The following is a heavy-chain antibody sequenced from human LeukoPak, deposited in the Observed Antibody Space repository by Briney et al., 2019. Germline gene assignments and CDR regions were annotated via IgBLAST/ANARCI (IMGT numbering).Heavy chain of an antibody. V-gene: IGHV3-15*01. CDR2: IKSETDGGTT. Sequence: GGSLRLSCAASGFTFSTYGMSWVRQAPGKGLEWVGRIKSETDGGTTDYAAPVKGTFTISRDDSENTLYLQMNSLKTEDTAVYYCTRRSSAAGRQYFDYWGQGTLVTVSS. J-gene: IGHJ4*02. CDR3: TRRSSAAGRQYFDY. CDR1: GFTFSTYG. D-gene: IGHD6-13*01.